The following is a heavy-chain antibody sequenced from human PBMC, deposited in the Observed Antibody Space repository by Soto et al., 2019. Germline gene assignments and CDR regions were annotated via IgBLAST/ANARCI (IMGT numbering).Heavy chain of an antibody. Sequence: GWSLRLSCAASGFIFKMYWMHWVRQSPGKGLVWISRIYNDGTYSDYADSVRGRFTISRDNVNDTLYLQMNNLRAEDSGLYYCTRGPRPISTGTGAYWGQGTQVTVPQ. CDR1: GFIFKMYW. J-gene: IGHJ4*02. D-gene: IGHD3-10*01. V-gene: IGHV3-74*01. CDR3: TRGPRPISTGTGAY. CDR2: IYNDGTYS.